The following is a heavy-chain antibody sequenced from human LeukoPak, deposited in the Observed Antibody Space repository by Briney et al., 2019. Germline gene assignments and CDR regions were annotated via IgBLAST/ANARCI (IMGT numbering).Heavy chain of an antibody. CDR3: ARESSGYDWGFDY. CDR1: GGSISSSSYY. D-gene: IGHD5-12*01. J-gene: IGHJ4*02. V-gene: IGHV4-39*07. Sequence: PSETLSLTCTVSGGSISSSSYYWGWIRQPPGKGLEWIGSIYYSGSTNYNPSLKSRVTISVDTSKNQFSLKLSSVTAADTAVYYCARESSGYDWGFDYWGQGTLVTVSS. CDR2: IYYSGST.